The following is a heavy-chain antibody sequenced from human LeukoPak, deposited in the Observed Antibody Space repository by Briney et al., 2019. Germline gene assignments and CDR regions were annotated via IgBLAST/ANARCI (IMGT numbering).Heavy chain of an antibody. CDR2: INPNSGGT. Sequence: GASVKFSCKASGYTFTGYYMHWVRQAPGQGLEWMGWINPNSGGTNYAQKFQGRVTMTRDTSISTAYMELSRLRSDDTAVYYCARGPIVVVPAAQNNWFDPWGQGTLVTVSS. CDR1: GYTFTGYY. CDR3: ARGPIVVVPAAQNNWFDP. D-gene: IGHD2-2*01. V-gene: IGHV1-2*02. J-gene: IGHJ5*02.